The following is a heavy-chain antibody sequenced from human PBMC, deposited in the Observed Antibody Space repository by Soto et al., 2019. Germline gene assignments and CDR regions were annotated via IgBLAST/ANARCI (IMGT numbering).Heavy chain of an antibody. V-gene: IGHV3-21*01. J-gene: IGHJ3*02. CDR2: ISSSSSYI. Sequence: GGSLRLSCAASGFTFSSYSMNWVRQAPGKGLEWVSSISSSSSYIYYADSVKGRFTSSRDNAKNSLYLQMNSLRAEDTAVYYCARLGPARTGDRGTDAFDIWGQGTMVTVSS. D-gene: IGHD7-27*01. CDR1: GFTFSSYS. CDR3: ARLGPARTGDRGTDAFDI.